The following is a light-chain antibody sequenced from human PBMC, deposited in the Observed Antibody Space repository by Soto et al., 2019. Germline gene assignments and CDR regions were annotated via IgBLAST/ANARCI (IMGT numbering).Light chain of an antibody. J-gene: IGKJ2*01. CDR3: QQSYSTPYT. V-gene: IGKV1-39*01. CDR2: TAS. Sequence: DIQMTQSPSSLSASVGDRVIITCRASQTISSYLNWYQQKPGKAPKLLNYTASSLQSGVPSRFSGSESGTDFTLTISSLQPEDFATYYCQQSYSTPYTFGQGTKLEIK. CDR1: QTISSY.